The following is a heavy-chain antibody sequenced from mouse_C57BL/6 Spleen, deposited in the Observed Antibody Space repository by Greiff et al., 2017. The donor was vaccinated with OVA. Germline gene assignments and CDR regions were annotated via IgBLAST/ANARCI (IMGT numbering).Heavy chain of an antibody. CDR3: AREGLRRGYAMDY. CDR2: IWSGGST. Sequence: VQVVESGPGLVQPSQSLSITCTVSGFSLTSYGVHWVRQSPGKGLEWRGVIWSGGSTDYNAAFISRLSISKDNSKSQVFFKMNSLQADDTAIYYCAREGLRRGYAMDYWGQGTSVTVSS. V-gene: IGHV2-2*01. CDR1: GFSLTSYG. J-gene: IGHJ4*01. D-gene: IGHD2-4*01.